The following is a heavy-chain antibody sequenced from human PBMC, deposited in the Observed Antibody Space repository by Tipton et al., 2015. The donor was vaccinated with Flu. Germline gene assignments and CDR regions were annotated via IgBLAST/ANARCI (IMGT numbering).Heavy chain of an antibody. Sequence: TLSLTCTVSGGSISSYYWSWIRQPPGKGLEWIGYIYYSGSTNYNPSLKSRVTISVDTSKNQFSLKLSSVTAADTAVYYCARQYGGYPDYFDYWGQGTLVTVSS. V-gene: IGHV4-59*08. CDR2: IYYSGST. J-gene: IGHJ4*02. CDR3: ARQYGGYPDYFDY. D-gene: IGHD5-12*01. CDR1: GGSISSYY.